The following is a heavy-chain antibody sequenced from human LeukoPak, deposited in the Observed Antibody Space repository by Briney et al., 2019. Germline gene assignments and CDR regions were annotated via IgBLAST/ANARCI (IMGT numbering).Heavy chain of an antibody. D-gene: IGHD3-3*01. CDR1: GFAFSNYN. V-gene: IGHV3-48*01. J-gene: IGHJ6*03. Sequence: GGSLRLSCAASGFAFSNYNMNWVRQAPGKGLEWVSYISSSSDSIYYADSVKGRFTVSRDNAQDSLYLQLNSLRAEDTAVYYCAKAPGILGVIIYYYYYMDVWGKGTTVTVSS. CDR2: ISSSSDSI. CDR3: AKAPGILGVIIYYYYYMDV.